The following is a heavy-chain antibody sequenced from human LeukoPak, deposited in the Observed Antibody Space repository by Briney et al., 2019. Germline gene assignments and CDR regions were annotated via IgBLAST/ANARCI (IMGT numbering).Heavy chain of an antibody. CDR3: AFPWGSSWFYSDC. CDR2: ISTGSSYI. CDR1: GFTFSSYS. J-gene: IGHJ4*01. Sequence: GGSLRLSCVASGFTFSSYSMNWVRQAPGKGLEWVSFISTGSSYIYYADSLKGRLTISRDNTKDSLYLQMNSLRAEDTAVYYCAFPWGSSWFYSDCWGQGTLVTVSS. V-gene: IGHV3-21*04. D-gene: IGHD6-19*01.